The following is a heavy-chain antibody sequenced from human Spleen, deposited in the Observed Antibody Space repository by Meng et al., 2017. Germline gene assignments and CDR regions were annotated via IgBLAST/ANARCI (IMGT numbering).Heavy chain of an antibody. CDR3: AGGWSLTS. V-gene: IGHV6-1*01. Sequence: QLHLRHSGPGLVKPSQTLSLPCDISGDRVSSNNTAWNWIRQSPRRGLEWLGRTYYRSEWYNDYAVSVKSRIIINADISKNQFSLQLNSMTPEDAAIYYCAGGWSLTSWGQGTLVTVSS. D-gene: IGHD3-10*01. J-gene: IGHJ5*02. CDR1: GDRVSSNNTA. CDR2: TYYRSEWYN.